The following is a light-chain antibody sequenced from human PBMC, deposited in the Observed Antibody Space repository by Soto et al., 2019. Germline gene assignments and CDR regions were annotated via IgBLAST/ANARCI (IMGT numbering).Light chain of an antibody. V-gene: IGKV3-20*01. Sequence: EIVLTQSPGTLSLSPGERATLSCRANQSLSSSYLAWYQQKPGQAPRLLIYGASSRATGIPDRFSGSASGTDFTLTISSLEPEDFAVYYCQQYGSSPLTFGPGTKVDIK. CDR2: GAS. J-gene: IGKJ3*01. CDR1: QSLSSSY. CDR3: QQYGSSPLT.